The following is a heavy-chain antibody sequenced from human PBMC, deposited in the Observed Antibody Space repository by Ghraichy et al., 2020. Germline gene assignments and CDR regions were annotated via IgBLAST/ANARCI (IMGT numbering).Heavy chain of an antibody. Sequence: SETLSLTCAVSGGSISSGGYSWSWIRQPPGKGLEWIGYIYHSGSTYYNPSLKSRVTISVDRSKNQFSLKLSSVTAADTAVYYCARVSGYCSSTSCYYYYGMDVWGQGTTVTVSS. J-gene: IGHJ6*02. CDR3: ARVSGYCSSTSCYYYYGMDV. CDR1: GGSISSGGYS. D-gene: IGHD2-2*01. CDR2: IYHSGST. V-gene: IGHV4-30-2*01.